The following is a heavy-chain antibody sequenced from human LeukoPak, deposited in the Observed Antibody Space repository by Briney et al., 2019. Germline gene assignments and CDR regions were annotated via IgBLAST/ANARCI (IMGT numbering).Heavy chain of an antibody. CDR2: IGTAGDT. Sequence: RPGGSLRLSCAASGFTFSSYDMHWVRQATGKGLEWVSAIGTAGDTYYPGSVKGRFTISRENAKNSLYLQMNSLRAGDTAVYYCARGRIAAAGTVYIPFDPWGQGTLVTVSS. D-gene: IGHD6-13*01. CDR3: ARGRIAAAGTVYIPFDP. J-gene: IGHJ5*02. V-gene: IGHV3-13*04. CDR1: GFTFSSYD.